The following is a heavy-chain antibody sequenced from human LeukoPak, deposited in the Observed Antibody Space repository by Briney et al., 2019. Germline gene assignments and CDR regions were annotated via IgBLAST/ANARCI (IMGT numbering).Heavy chain of an antibody. CDR2: IYYSGST. CDR1: GGSISSGDYY. Sequence: PSETLSLTCTVSGGSISSGDYYWSWIRQPPGKGLEWIGYIYYSGSTYYNPSLKSRVTISVDTSKNQFSLKLSSVTAADTAVYYCATRSHYDSSGYYPKDYYYYYMDVWGKGTTVTVSS. V-gene: IGHV4-30-4*08. D-gene: IGHD3-22*01. J-gene: IGHJ6*03. CDR3: ATRSHYDSSGYYPKDYYYYYMDV.